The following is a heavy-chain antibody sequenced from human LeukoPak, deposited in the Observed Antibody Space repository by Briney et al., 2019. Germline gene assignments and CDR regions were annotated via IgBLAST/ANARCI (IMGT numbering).Heavy chain of an antibody. D-gene: IGHD1-20*01. Sequence: SETLSLTCTVSGYSISSGYYWGWIRQPPGKGLEWIGSIYHSGNTYYNTSLKSRVAISVDMSKNQFSLKLSSVTAADTAVYYCARLTAYWGQGTLVTVSS. J-gene: IGHJ4*02. CDR3: ARLTAY. CDR2: IYHSGNT. CDR1: GYSISSGYY. V-gene: IGHV4-38-2*02.